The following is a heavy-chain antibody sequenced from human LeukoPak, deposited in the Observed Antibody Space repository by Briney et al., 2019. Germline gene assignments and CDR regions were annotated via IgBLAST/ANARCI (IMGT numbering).Heavy chain of an antibody. CDR3: ARGKELRYFDSETRSWFDP. D-gene: IGHD3-9*01. J-gene: IGHJ5*02. CDR2: INPNSGGT. CDR1: GYTFTGYY. Sequence: ASVKVSCKASGYTFTGYYMHWVRQAPGQGLEWMGWINPNSGGTNYAQKFQGRVTMTRDTSISTAYMELSRLRSEDTAVYYCARGKELRYFDSETRSWFDPWGQGTLVTVSS. V-gene: IGHV1-2*02.